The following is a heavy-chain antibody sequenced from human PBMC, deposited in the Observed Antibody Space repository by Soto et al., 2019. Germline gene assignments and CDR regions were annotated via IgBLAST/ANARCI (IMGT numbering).Heavy chain of an antibody. J-gene: IGHJ5*02. D-gene: IGHD6-6*01. CDR1: GGSISSSNW. CDR2: IYHSGST. V-gene: IGHV4-4*02. CDR3: ARAARSVLAAQGNWFDP. Sequence: QVQLQESGPGLVKPSGTLSLTCAVSGGSISSSNWWSWVRQPPGKGLEWIGEIYHSGSTNYNPSLQSRVTISVDKSKNQFSLKLSSVTAADTAVYYCARAARSVLAAQGNWFDPWGQGTLVTVSS.